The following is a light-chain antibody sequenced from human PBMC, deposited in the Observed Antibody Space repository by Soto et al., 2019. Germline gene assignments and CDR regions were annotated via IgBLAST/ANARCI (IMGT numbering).Light chain of an antibody. J-gene: IGLJ1*01. V-gene: IGLV2-11*01. CDR3: HSFAGNYRL. CDR2: DVT. Sequence: QSALTQPRSVSGSPGQSVTISCTGTSSDVGGYDYVSWYQQYPGKAPKLLISDVTERPSGVPDRFSGSKSGNTASLTISGLQAEDEAIYYCHSFAGNYRLFGTGTKVTVL. CDR1: SSDVGGYDY.